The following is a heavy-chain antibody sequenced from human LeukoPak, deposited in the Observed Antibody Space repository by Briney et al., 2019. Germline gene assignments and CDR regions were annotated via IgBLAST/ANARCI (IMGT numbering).Heavy chain of an antibody. D-gene: IGHD2-15*01. J-gene: IGHJ4*02. CDR1: GFTFSSYG. CDR2: ISYDGSNK. CDR3: AKDGAVVVAAGLDY. V-gene: IGHV3-30*18. Sequence: GRSLRLSCAASGFTFSSYGMLWVRQAPGKGMEWVAVISYDGSNKYYADSVKGRFTISRDNSKNTLYLQMNSLRAEDTAVYYCAKDGAVVVAAGLDYWGQGTLVTVSS.